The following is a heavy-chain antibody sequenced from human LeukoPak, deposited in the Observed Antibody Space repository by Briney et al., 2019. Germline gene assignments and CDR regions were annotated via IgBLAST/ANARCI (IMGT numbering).Heavy chain of an antibody. CDR1: GFTVSSNY. D-gene: IGHD5-18*01. J-gene: IGHJ6*02. V-gene: IGHV3-53*01. CDR3: ARATAMAPYYYYGMDV. CDR2: IYSGGST. Sequence: GGSLRLSCAASGFTVSSNYMSWVRQAPGKGLEWVSVIYSGGSTYYADSVKGRFTISRDNSKNTLYLQMNSLRAEDTAVYYCARATAMAPYYYYGMDVWGQGTTVTVSS.